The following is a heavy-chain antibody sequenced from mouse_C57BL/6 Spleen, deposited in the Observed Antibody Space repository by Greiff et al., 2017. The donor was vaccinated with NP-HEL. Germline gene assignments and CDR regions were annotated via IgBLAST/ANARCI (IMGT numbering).Heavy chain of an antibody. Sequence: VQLQQPGAELVKPGASVKLSCKASGYTFNDYYINWVKQRPGQGLEWIGWIFPGSGSTYYNEKFKGKATLTVDKSSSTAYMQLSSLTSEDSAVYYCARSLYYGSSYDWYFDVWGTGTTVTVSS. CDR1: GYTFNDYY. D-gene: IGHD1-1*01. V-gene: IGHV1-75*01. CDR3: ARSLYYGSSYDWYFDV. CDR2: IFPGSGST. J-gene: IGHJ1*03.